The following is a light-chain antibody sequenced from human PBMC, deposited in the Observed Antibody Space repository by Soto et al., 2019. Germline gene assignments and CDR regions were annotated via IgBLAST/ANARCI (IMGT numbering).Light chain of an antibody. CDR3: QQYYTTPRT. Sequence: DIMMTQSPDSLAVSLGERATINCKSSQSVIHTSNNKSYLAWYQQKAGQPPELLLYWASARDSGVPDRFSGSGSGTNFTITINSLQAEDVAVYYCQQYYTTPRTFGQGTKVDIK. CDR1: QSVIHTSNNKSY. CDR2: WAS. V-gene: IGKV4-1*01. J-gene: IGKJ2*01.